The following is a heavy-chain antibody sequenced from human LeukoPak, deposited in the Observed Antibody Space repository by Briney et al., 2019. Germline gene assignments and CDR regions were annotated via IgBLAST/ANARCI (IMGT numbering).Heavy chain of an antibody. V-gene: IGHV3-9*01. CDR1: ASTFDDYA. CDR2: ISWNSGSI. J-gene: IGHJ4*02. CDR3: AKAPRHGYNLNYFGS. D-gene: IGHD5-24*01. Sequence: GGSLRLSCVASASTFDDYAMHWVRQAPGKGLEWVSGISWNSGSIDYADSVKGRFTISRDNAKKSLYLQMNSLRAEDTALYYCAKAPRHGYNLNYFGSWGQGTLVTVSS.